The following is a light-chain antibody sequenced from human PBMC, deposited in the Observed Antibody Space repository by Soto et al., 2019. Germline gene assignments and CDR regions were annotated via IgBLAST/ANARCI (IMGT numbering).Light chain of an antibody. CDR2: SNN. Sequence: QSVLTQPPSASGTPGQRVTISCSGSSSNIGSNPVNWYQQLPGTAPKLLIYSNNQRPSGVPDRFSGSKSGTSASLAISGLQSKDEADYYCAAWDDNLNGVVFGGGTKVTVL. CDR3: AAWDDNLNGVV. CDR1: SSNIGSNP. J-gene: IGLJ2*01. V-gene: IGLV1-44*01.